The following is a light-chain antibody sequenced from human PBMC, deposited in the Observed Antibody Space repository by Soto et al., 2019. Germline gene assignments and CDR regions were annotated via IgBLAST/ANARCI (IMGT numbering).Light chain of an antibody. J-gene: IGKJ5*01. V-gene: IGKV3-20*01. CDR1: QSVGRNY. CDR2: DAS. CDR3: QHYAHNSPIT. Sequence: EIVLTQSPGTLSLSPGESATLSCRASQSVGRNYLAWFQHKPDQAPRLLIYDASNRATGVPDRFSGSGSGTDFTLSVTRLEPEDFAVYYCQHYAHNSPITFGQGTRLEIK.